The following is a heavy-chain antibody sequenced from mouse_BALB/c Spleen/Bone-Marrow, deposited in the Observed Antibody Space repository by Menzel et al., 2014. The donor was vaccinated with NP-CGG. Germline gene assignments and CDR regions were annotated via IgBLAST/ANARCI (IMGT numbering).Heavy chain of an antibody. Sequence: GAELVKPGASVKLSCKASGYTFTSYWMHWVKQRPGQGLEWIGEINPSNGRTNYNEKFKSKATLTVDKSSSTAYMQLSSLTSEDSAVYYCARCYYGNYFDYWGQGATLTVSS. CDR1: GYTFTSYW. V-gene: IGHV1S81*02. CDR3: ARCYYGNYFDY. D-gene: IGHD2-1*01. CDR2: INPSNGRT. J-gene: IGHJ2*01.